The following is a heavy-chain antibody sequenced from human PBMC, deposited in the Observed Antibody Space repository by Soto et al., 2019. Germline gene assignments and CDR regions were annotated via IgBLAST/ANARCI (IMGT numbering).Heavy chain of an antibody. V-gene: IGHV3-23*01. J-gene: IGHJ4*02. D-gene: IGHD3-3*01. CDR2: ISSGGDNT. Sequence: HPGGSLRLSCAASVFTFSSHAMSWVRQAPGKGLEWVSTISSGGDNTYSADSVKGRFTISRDNSKNTLYLQMNSLRAEDTAMYYCAREHTSSDFWSGNWLGHSYWGQGTLGTVSS. CDR1: VFTFSSHA. CDR3: AREHTSSDFWSGNWLGHSY.